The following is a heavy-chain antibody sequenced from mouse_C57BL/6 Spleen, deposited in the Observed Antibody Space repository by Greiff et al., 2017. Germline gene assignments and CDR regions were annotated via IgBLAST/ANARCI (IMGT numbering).Heavy chain of an antibody. CDR1: GYTFTSYW. CDR2: IDPSDSYT. V-gene: IGHV1-69*01. CDR3: ARVDGNYSFAY. J-gene: IGHJ3*01. D-gene: IGHD2-1*01. Sequence: QVQLQQPGAELVMPGASVKLSCKASGYTFTSYWMHWVKQRPGQGLEWIGEIDPSDSYTNYNQKFKGKSTLTVDKSSSTAYMQLSSLTSEDSAVYYCARVDGNYSFAYWGQGTLVTVSA.